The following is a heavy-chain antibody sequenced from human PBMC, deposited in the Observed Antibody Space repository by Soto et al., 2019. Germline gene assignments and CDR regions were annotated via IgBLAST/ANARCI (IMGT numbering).Heavy chain of an antibody. CDR3: ARADYGVGY. CDR2: IYYSGST. V-gene: IGHV4-59*01. J-gene: IGHJ4*02. CDR1: GGSISSYY. D-gene: IGHD4-17*01. Sequence: SETLSLTCTVSGGSISSYYWSWIRQPPGKGLEWIGYIYYSGSTNYNPSLKSRVTISVDTSKNQFSLKLSSVTAADTAVYYCARADYGVGYWGQGTLVTVSS.